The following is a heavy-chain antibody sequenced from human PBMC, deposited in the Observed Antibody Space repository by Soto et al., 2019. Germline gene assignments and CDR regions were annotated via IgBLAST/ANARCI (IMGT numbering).Heavy chain of an antibody. J-gene: IGHJ5*02. CDR3: AGMPYTSGLRFDP. CDR2: IFYSGVT. D-gene: IGHD6-19*01. Sequence: SETLSLTCTVSGDSITRSNFYWGWIRQPPGKGLEWLGSIFYSGVTSYNPSLASRVSISLDRSNNQCSLKLKSVTAADTAVYFCAGMPYTSGLRFDPWGPGTLVTVSS. CDR1: GDSITRSNFY. V-gene: IGHV4-39*07.